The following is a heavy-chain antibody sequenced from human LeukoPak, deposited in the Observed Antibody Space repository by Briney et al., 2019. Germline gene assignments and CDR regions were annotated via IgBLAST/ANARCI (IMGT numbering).Heavy chain of an antibody. CDR1: GFTFSSSA. CDR2: ISGSGSGGST. CDR3: AKDPLYGSGSHYFDY. V-gene: IGHV3-23*01. D-gene: IGHD3-10*01. Sequence: GGSLRLSCAATGFTFSSSAMSWVRQAPGKGLEWVSSISGSGSGGSTYYADSVKGRFTISRDNSKNTLYLQMNSLRAEDTAVYYCAKDPLYGSGSHYFDYWGQGTLVTVSS. J-gene: IGHJ4*02.